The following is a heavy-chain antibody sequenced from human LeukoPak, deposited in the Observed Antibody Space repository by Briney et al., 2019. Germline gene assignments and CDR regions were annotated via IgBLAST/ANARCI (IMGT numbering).Heavy chain of an antibody. CDR3: ARARGYDFWSGYLEDY. Sequence: ASVKVSCKASGGTFSSYAISWVRQAPGQGLEWMGRIIPILGMANYAQKFQGRVTITADKSTSTAYMELSSLRSEDTAVYYCARARGYDFWSGYLEDYWGQGTLVTVSS. J-gene: IGHJ4*02. CDR2: IIPILGMA. CDR1: GGTFSSYA. D-gene: IGHD3-3*01. V-gene: IGHV1-69*04.